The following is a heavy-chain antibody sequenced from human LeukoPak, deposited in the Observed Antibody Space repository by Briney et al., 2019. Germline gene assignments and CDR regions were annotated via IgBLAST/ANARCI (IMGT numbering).Heavy chain of an antibody. CDR2: ISYDGSNK. Sequence: GGSLRLSCAASGFTFSSYSMNWVRQAPGKGLEWVAVISYDGSNKYYADSVKGRFTISRDNSKNTLYLQMNSLRAEDTAVYYCARDGYCSSTSCYYYYGMDVWGQGTTVTVSS. CDR3: ARDGYCSSTSCYYYYGMDV. J-gene: IGHJ6*02. D-gene: IGHD2-2*03. V-gene: IGHV3-30*03. CDR1: GFTFSSYS.